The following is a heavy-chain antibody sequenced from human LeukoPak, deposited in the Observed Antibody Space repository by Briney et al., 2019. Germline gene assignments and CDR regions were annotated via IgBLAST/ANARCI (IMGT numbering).Heavy chain of an antibody. V-gene: IGHV3-30*18. CDR1: GFTFSSYG. Sequence: GGSLRLSCAASGFTFSSYGMHWVRQVPSKGLEWVAVISYDGSNKYYADSVKGRFTISRDNSKNTLYLQMNSLRAEDTAVYYCAKDRYSSSYNYFDYWGQGTLVTVSS. J-gene: IGHJ4*02. CDR2: ISYDGSNK. CDR3: AKDRYSSSYNYFDY. D-gene: IGHD6-6*01.